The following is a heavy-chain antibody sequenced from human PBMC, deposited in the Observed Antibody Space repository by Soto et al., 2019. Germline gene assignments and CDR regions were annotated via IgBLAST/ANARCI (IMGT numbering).Heavy chain of an antibody. CDR3: ASCSMVRGVSDYYYGMDV. CDR2: IYSGGST. V-gene: IGHV3-53*01. Sequence: GGSLRLSCAASGFTVSSNYMSWVRQAPGKGLEWVSVIYSGGSTYYADSVKGRFTISRDNSKNTLYLQMNSLRAEDTAVYYCASCSMVRGVSDYYYGMDVWGQGTTVTVSS. CDR1: GFTVSSNY. D-gene: IGHD3-10*01. J-gene: IGHJ6*02.